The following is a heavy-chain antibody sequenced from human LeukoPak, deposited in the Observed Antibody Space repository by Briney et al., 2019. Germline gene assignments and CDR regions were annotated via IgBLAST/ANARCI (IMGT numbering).Heavy chain of an antibody. J-gene: IGHJ4*02. CDR1: GFTFSVYP. D-gene: IGHD3-10*01. Sequence: PGGSLRLSCAASGFTFSVYPMHWVSQAPGKGLEWVTVISYDGNNTYYADSVKGRFTISRNNSQNTLYLQMNSLRTEDTAVYYCARDGASLRGAADYWGQGTLVTVSS. V-gene: IGHV3-30-3*01. CDR2: ISYDGNNT. CDR3: ARDGASLRGAADY.